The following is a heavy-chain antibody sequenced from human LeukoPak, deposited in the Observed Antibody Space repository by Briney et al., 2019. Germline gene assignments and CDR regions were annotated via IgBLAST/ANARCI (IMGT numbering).Heavy chain of an antibody. CDR3: ATYSILNAREFRY. CDR1: GFIFSNYW. D-gene: IGHD4-11*01. Sequence: QPGGSLRLSCAASGFIFSNYWMHWVRQAPGKGLVWVSRIKTDGSTITYADSVKGRFTISRDNAKNSVYLQMNSLGADDTAVYYCATYSILNAREFRYWGQGTLVTVTS. V-gene: IGHV3-74*01. J-gene: IGHJ1*01. CDR2: IKTDGSTI.